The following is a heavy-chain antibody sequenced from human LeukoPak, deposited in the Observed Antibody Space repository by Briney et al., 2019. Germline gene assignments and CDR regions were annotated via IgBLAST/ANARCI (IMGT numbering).Heavy chain of an antibody. CDR3: VRSGSYFSK. CDR1: GFIFSSHW. J-gene: IGHJ4*02. Sequence: AGRSLRLSCAASGFIFSSHWMSWVRQAPGKGLEWVANINLDGNDKNYVDSVKGRFTISRDNAKNSLYLQMNSLRAEDTAMYYCVRSGSYFSKWGQGTLVTVSS. D-gene: IGHD1-26*01. CDR2: INLDGNDK. V-gene: IGHV3-7*01.